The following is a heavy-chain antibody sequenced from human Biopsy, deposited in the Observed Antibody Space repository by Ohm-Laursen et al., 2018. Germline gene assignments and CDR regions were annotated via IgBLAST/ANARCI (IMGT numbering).Heavy chain of an antibody. CDR3: GNEVHGRDY. D-gene: IGHD2-15*01. J-gene: IGHJ4*02. V-gene: IGHV4-34*08. Sequence: GTLSLTSGVYGKTFSDYYWSWIRQPPGKGLEWIGQINQSGRTNYNPSLKSRVNISADKSNNQFSLKLTSVTSADTAVYFCGNEVHGRDYWGLGALVTVSS. CDR1: GKTFSDYY. CDR2: INQSGRT.